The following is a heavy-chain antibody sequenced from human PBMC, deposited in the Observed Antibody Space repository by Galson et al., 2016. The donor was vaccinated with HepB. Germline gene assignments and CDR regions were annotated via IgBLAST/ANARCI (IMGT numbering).Heavy chain of an antibody. Sequence: SETLSLTCTVSGGSISDYSWNWFRQPPGKGPEWIGYIYPSGNTNYNPSLKSRVSLSLDTAKNQFSLKLTSLTAADTAVYYCSRGLYSWGQGSLVTVSS. CDR1: GGSISDYS. V-gene: IGHV4-59*01. CDR3: SRGLYS. D-gene: IGHD3-16*01. J-gene: IGHJ4*02. CDR2: IYPSGNT.